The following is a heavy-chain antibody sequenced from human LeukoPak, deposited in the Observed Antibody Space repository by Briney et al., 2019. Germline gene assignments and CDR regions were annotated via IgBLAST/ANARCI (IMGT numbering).Heavy chain of an antibody. CDR2: ISSSSSYI. D-gene: IGHD1-26*01. V-gene: IGHV3-21*01. CDR1: GFTFSSYS. CDR3: AGEEWGDAFDI. J-gene: IGHJ3*02. Sequence: GGSLRLSCAASGFTFSSYSMNWVRQAPGKGLEWVSSISSSSSYIHSADSVRGRFTIPRDNAKNSLFLQMNSLRAEDTAVYYCAGEEWGDAFDIWGQGTMVTVFS.